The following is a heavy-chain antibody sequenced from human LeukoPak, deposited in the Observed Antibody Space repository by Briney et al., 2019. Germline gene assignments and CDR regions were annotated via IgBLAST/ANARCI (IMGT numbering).Heavy chain of an antibody. D-gene: IGHD3-22*01. J-gene: IGHJ4*02. V-gene: IGHV3-23*01. CDR3: AKQLYYYDSSAYSPHYYFDY. Sequence: GGSLRLSCAASGFTFSSYAMSWVRQAPGKGLEWVSAISGSGGSTYYADSVKGRFTISRDNSKNTLHLQMNSLRAEDTAVYYCAKQLYYYDSSAYSPHYYFDYWGQGTLVTVSS. CDR2: ISGSGGST. CDR1: GFTFSSYA.